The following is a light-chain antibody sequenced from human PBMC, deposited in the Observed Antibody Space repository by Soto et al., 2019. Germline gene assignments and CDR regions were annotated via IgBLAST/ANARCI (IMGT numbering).Light chain of an antibody. J-gene: IGKJ5*01. CDR1: QSFRGL. CDR3: QQRHMCCIT. V-gene: IGKV3-11*01. CDR2: DEY. Sequence: VVLTQSPVSLFFSPGERATLSFRASQSFRGLLAWYQQKTGQAPRILIYDEYNRATGIPHRLCGSGSGTDLSLTISSLRPEDSAVDYCQQRHMCCITCSQGTRLEIK.